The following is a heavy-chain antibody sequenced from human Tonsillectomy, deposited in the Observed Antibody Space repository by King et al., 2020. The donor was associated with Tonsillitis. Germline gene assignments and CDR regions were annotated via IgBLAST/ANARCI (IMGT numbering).Heavy chain of an antibody. CDR1: GFTFSSHA. J-gene: IGHJ6*02. D-gene: IGHD6-6*01. CDR3: AREFEYSSFSYYGMDV. CDR2: MSYDGRKK. Sequence: VQLVESGGGVVQPGRSLRLSCAASGFTFSSHAMHWVRQAPGKGLEWVAVMSYDGRKKYYADSVKGRFTIYRHNCKNTVYLHINSLRAEDTAVYYCAREFEYSSFSYYGMDVWGQGTTVTVAS. V-gene: IGHV3-30-3*01.